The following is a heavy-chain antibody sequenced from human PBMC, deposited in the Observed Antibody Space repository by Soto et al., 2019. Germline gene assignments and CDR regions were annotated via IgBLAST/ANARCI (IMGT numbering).Heavy chain of an antibody. D-gene: IGHD3-22*01. J-gene: IGHJ5*02. CDR2: IYYSGST. V-gene: IGHV4-39*01. CDR1: CGSISSGSYY. CDR3: AGPYYDRALGFDP. Sequence: TSETLSLTCAVSCGSISSGSYYWGWIRQPPGKGPEWIGSIYYSGSTYYNPSLKSRVTISVDTSKNQFSLKLSSVTAADTAVYYCAGPYYDRALGFDPWGQGTLVTVSS.